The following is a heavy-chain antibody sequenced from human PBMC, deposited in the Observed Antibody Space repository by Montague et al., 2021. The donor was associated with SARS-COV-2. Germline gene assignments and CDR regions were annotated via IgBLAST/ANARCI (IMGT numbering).Heavy chain of an antibody. Sequence: SETLSLTCAVSGGSISSGNYYWSWIRQPPGKGLEWIGYIYNSGSTDYSLSLKSRVTISVDTSKNQFSLKLTSVTAADTAVDYCAWAHRGSWAHLDNWGQGTLVTVSS. D-gene: IGHD3-16*01. V-gene: IGHV4-61*01. CDR3: AWAHRGSWAHLDN. CDR1: GGSISSGNYY. CDR2: IYNSGST. J-gene: IGHJ4*02.